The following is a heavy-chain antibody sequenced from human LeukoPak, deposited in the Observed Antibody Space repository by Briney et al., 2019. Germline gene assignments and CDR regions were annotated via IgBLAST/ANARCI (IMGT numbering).Heavy chain of an antibody. CDR1: GFTFSSYW. D-gene: IGHD2-15*01. Sequence: GGSLRLSCAASGFTFSSYWMSWVRQAPGKGLEWVANIKQDGSEKYYVDSVKGRFTISRDNAKNSLYLQMNSLRAEDTAVYYCARDLYCSGGSCYSLYFDCWGQGTLVTVSS. V-gene: IGHV3-7*01. J-gene: IGHJ4*02. CDR3: ARDLYCSGGSCYSLYFDC. CDR2: IKQDGSEK.